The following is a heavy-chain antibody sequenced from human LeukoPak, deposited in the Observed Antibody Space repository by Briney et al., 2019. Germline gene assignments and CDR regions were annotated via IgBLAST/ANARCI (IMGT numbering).Heavy chain of an antibody. CDR2: INHSGST. V-gene: IGHV4-34*01. Sequence: SETLSLTCAVYGGSFSGYYWSWIRQPPGKGLEWIGEINHSGSTNYNPSLKSRVTISVDTSKNQFSLKLSSVTAADTAVYYCARGPNLYSNYRYYYYYYYMDVWGKGTTVTVSS. CDR1: GGSFSGYY. CDR3: ARGPNLYSNYRYYYYYYYMDV. J-gene: IGHJ6*03. D-gene: IGHD4-11*01.